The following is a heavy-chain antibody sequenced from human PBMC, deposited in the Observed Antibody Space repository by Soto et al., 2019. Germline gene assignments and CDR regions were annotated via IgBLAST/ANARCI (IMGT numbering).Heavy chain of an antibody. CDR3: ARGQEVGAHFFDS. CDR1: GFTFSGFD. D-gene: IGHD2-15*01. Sequence: GSLRLSCEASGFTFSGFDMHWVRQPTGKGLEWVSTIGTAGDTYYAVSVKGRFTISRDNAKNSLSLQMNSLRAGDTAVYFCARGQEVGAHFFDSWGQGTQVTVSS. CDR2: IGTAGDT. J-gene: IGHJ4*02. V-gene: IGHV3-13*01.